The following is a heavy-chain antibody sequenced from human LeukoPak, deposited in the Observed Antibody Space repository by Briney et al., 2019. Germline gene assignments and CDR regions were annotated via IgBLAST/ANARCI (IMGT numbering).Heavy chain of an antibody. Sequence: GVSLTLSCAACVFTFNVFHMNGLRQAPGKGREWISYITSSGTYITYAVSDEGRFTIHRDNAKNSLYLQMNRLGIDDTALYYCARASGGWDLDYWGHGTLVTVSS. CDR3: ARASGGWDLDY. V-gene: IGHV3-11*06. J-gene: IGHJ4*01. D-gene: IGHD1-26*01. CDR2: ITSSGTYI. CDR1: VFTFNVFH.